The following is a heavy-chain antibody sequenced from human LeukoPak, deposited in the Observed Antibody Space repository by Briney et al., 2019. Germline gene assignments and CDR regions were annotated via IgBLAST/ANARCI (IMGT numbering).Heavy chain of an antibody. Sequence: SVKVSCKASGGTFSSYAISWVRQAPGQGLEWMGGIIPIFGTANYAQKFQGRVTITADESTSTAYMELSSLRSDDTAVYYCARGAYSGNSRGRQYWYFDLWGRGTLVTVSS. V-gene: IGHV1-69*13. D-gene: IGHD4-23*01. J-gene: IGHJ2*01. CDR1: GGTFSSYA. CDR3: ARGAYSGNSRGRQYWYFDL. CDR2: IIPIFGTA.